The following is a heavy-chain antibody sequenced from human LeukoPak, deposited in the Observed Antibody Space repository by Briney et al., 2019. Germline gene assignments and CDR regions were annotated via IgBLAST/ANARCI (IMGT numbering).Heavy chain of an antibody. V-gene: IGHV1-69*13. Sequence: ASVKVSCKASGGTFSSYAISWVRQAPGQGLEWMGGIIPIFGTANYAQKFQGRVTITADESTSTAYMELSSLRSEDTAVYYCASRYFDWFDAFDIWGQGTMVTVSS. CDR3: ASRYFDWFDAFDI. D-gene: IGHD3-9*01. CDR2: IIPIFGTA. CDR1: GGTFSSYA. J-gene: IGHJ3*02.